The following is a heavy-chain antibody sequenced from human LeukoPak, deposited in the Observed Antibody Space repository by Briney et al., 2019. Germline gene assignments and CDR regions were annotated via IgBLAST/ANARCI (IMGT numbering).Heavy chain of an antibody. Sequence: ASVKVSCKPAGYSPTSYGTSWVRQAPGQGLEWMGWITDYNRNTYYAQKFQGRVTMTIDTSTSTAYMELRSLRSDDTAVYYCARYTRYSSAWYDNWGQGTLVTVSS. D-gene: IGHD2-15*01. CDR1: GYSPTSYG. CDR3: ARYTRYSSAWYDN. J-gene: IGHJ5*02. CDR2: ITDYNRNT. V-gene: IGHV1-18*01.